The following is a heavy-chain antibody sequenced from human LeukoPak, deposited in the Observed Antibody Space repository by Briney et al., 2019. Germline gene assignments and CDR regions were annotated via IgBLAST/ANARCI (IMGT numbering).Heavy chain of an antibody. V-gene: IGHV4-61*10. CDR3: ARDGRAAALYYFDY. J-gene: IGHJ4*02. CDR1: GGSISSVSYY. CDR2: IYHSGST. Sequence: SETLSLTCTVSGGSISSVSYYWSWIRQPAGKGLEWIGEIYHSGSTNYNPSLKSRVTISVDKSKNQFSLKLSSVTAADTAVYYCARDGRAAALYYFDYWGQGTLVTVSS. D-gene: IGHD6-13*01.